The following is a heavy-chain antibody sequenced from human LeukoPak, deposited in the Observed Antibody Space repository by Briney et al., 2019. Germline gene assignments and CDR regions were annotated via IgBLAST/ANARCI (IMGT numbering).Heavy chain of an antibody. V-gene: IGHV1-8*01. Sequence: ASVKVSCKASGYTFTSYDINWVRQATGQGLEWMGWMNPNSGNTGYAQKFQGRVTITADKSTSTAYMELSSLRSEDTAVYYCAGVPSTVVPYYYYGMDVWGQGTTATVSS. CDR2: MNPNSGNT. CDR1: GYTFTSYD. CDR3: AGVPSTVVPYYYYGMDV. D-gene: IGHD4-23*01. J-gene: IGHJ6*02.